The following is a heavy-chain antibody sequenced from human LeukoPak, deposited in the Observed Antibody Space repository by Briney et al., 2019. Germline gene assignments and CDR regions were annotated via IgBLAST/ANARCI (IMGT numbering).Heavy chain of an antibody. CDR3: ARRMDGMDV. Sequence: GESLKISCQGSGYSFTSSWIGWVRQMPGKGLEWMGFLSPGDSDTRYSPSFQGQVTISADKSISAAYLQWNSLKASDTAMYYCARRMDGMDVWGQGTTVTVSS. D-gene: IGHD2-8*01. V-gene: IGHV5-51*01. CDR2: LSPGDSDT. CDR1: GYSFTSSW. J-gene: IGHJ6*02.